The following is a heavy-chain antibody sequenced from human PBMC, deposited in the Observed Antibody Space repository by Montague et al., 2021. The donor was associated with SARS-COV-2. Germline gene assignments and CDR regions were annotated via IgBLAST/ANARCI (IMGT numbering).Heavy chain of an antibody. J-gene: IGHJ4*02. D-gene: IGHD3-10*01. Sequence: SLRLSCAASGFTFRSYWMHWVRQVPGKGPVWVSRIKPDGTSTNYAASVKGRFTISRDNAKNTLSLQMNNLRAEDTAVYYCVRPLWFGDSDYFFESWGQGTRVTVSS. CDR1: GFTFRSYW. CDR3: VRPLWFGDSDYFFES. CDR2: IKPDGTST. V-gene: IGHV3-74*01.